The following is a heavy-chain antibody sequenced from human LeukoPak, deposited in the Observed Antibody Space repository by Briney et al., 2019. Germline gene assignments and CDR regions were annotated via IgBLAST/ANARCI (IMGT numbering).Heavy chain of an antibody. J-gene: IGHJ4*02. D-gene: IGHD5-24*01. V-gene: IGHV1-69*05. CDR1: GGTFSSYA. CDR2: IIPIFGTA. CDR3: ARIGEGDGYNQGPRFDY. Sequence: SVKVSCKASGGTFSSYAISWVRQAPGQGLEWMGGIIPIFGTANYAQKFQGRVTITTDESTSTAYMELSSLRSEDTAVYYCARIGEGDGYNQGPRFDYWGQGTLVTVSS.